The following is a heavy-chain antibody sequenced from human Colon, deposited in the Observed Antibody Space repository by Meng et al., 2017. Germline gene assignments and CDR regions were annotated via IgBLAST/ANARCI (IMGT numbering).Heavy chain of an antibody. Sequence: GESLKISCTASGFTFSNSNMNWVRQAPGKGLEWVSSISSGGGNTFYADSVKGRFTISRDDSRNTVYLQMDSLRAEDTAVYYCAKDLPYNVWHFFDYWGQGTQVTVSS. CDR2: ISSGGGNT. CDR3: AKDLPYNVWHFFDY. D-gene: IGHD1-1*01. CDR1: GFTFSNSN. J-gene: IGHJ4*02. V-gene: IGHV3-23*01.